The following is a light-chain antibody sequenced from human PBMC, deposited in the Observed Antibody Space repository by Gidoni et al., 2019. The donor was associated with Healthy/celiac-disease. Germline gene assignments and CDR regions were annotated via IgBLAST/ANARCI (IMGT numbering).Light chain of an antibody. CDR3: QQYYSTPPWT. CDR2: WAS. Sequence: IVMTQSPDSLAGSLGESATLNCKSSQSVLYSSNHKNYLAWYQQKPAQPPKLLIYWASTRESGVPDRFSGSGSGTDFTLTISSLQAEDVAVYYCQQYYSTPPWTFGQGTKVEIK. J-gene: IGKJ1*01. V-gene: IGKV4-1*01. CDR1: QSVLYSSNHKNY.